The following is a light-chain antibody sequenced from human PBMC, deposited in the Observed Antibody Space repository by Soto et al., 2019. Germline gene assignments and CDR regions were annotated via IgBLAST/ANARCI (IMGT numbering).Light chain of an antibody. CDR2: GAS. CDR1: QSVSSSY. Sequence: EIVLTQSPGTLSLSPGERATLSCRTSQSVSSSYLAWYQQKPGQAPRRLIYGASSRATGIPHTFSGSGSGTDFTLTISRLEPEYVVVYYCQQYCSSLWTFGQGTKVEIK. CDR3: QQYCSSLWT. J-gene: IGKJ1*01. V-gene: IGKV3-20*01.